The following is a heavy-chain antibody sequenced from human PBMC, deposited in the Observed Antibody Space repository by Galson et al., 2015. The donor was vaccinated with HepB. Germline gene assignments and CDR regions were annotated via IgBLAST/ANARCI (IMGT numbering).Heavy chain of an antibody. CDR3: ARGPFDSSGYYYFDY. Sequence: QSGAEVKKPGESLKISCQGSGYSFISYWIGWVRQMPGKGLEWMGIIYPGDSDTRYSPSFQGQVTISADKSITTAYLQWSSLKASDTAMYYCARGPFDSSGYYYFDYWGQGTLVTVSS. J-gene: IGHJ4*02. CDR1: GYSFISYW. D-gene: IGHD3-22*01. V-gene: IGHV5-51*03. CDR2: IYPGDSDT.